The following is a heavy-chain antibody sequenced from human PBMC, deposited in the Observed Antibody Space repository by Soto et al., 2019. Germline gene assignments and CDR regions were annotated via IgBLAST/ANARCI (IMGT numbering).Heavy chain of an antibody. Sequence: ASVKVSCKASGYTFTGYYMHWVRQAPGQGLEWMGWINPNSGGTNYAQKFQGWVTMTRDTSISTAYMELNSLRAEDTAVYYCARVHDSSDYYQPLYYFDYWGQGTLVTVSS. CDR2: INPNSGGT. V-gene: IGHV1-2*04. CDR1: GYTFTGYY. D-gene: IGHD3-22*01. CDR3: ARVHDSSDYYQPLYYFDY. J-gene: IGHJ4*02.